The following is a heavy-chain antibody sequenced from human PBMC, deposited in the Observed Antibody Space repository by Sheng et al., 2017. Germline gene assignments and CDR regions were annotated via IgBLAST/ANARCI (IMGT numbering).Heavy chain of an antibody. V-gene: IGHV4-38-2*02. CDR1: GYSISSGYY. CDR3: ARTVGAEYYFDY. D-gene: IGHD1-26*01. CDR2: IYHSGST. J-gene: IGHJ4*02. Sequence: QVQLQESGPGLVKPSETLSLTYTVSGYSISSGYYWGWIRQPPGKGLEWIGSIYHSGSTYYNPSLKSRVTFSVDTSKNHFSLRLTSVTAADTAVYYCARTVGAEYYFDYWGQGTLVTVSS.